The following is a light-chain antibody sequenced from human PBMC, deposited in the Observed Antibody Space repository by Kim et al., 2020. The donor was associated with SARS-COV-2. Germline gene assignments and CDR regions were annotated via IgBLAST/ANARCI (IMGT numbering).Light chain of an antibody. Sequence: SESVGDRVTIHCRQGRNISKHLKGYPQNPGKAPQLQISAAAAMQSELPSWFSGSGSGTECPLSISSLQPEDFATYYCQQSYTCPSFGRGTKVDIK. CDR3: QQSYTCPS. V-gene: IGKV1-39*01. CDR1: RNISKH. J-gene: IGKJ4*01. CDR2: AAA.